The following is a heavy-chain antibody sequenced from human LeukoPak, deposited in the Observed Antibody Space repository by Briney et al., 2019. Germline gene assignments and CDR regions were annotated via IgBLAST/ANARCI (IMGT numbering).Heavy chain of an antibody. J-gene: IGHJ4*02. D-gene: IGHD3-22*01. V-gene: IGHV3-7*01. CDR3: APSGYYYINYFDY. CDR2: IKQDGSEK. CDR1: GFTVSSNY. Sequence: SGGSLRLSCAASGFTVSSNYMSWVRQAPGKGLEWVANIKQDGSEKYYVDSVKGRFTISRDNAKNSLYLQMNSLRAEDTAVYYCAPSGYYYINYFDYWGQGTLVTVSS.